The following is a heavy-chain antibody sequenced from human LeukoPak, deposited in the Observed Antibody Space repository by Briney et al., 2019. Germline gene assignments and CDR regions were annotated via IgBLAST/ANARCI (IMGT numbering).Heavy chain of an antibody. Sequence: GSSAKVSCKASGGTFSSYAISWVRQAPGQGLEWMGGIIPIFGTANYAQKFQGRVTITADESTSTAYMELSSLRSEDTAVYYCARGVGYCSSTSCYTYWGQGTLVTVSS. CDR1: GGTFSSYA. J-gene: IGHJ4*02. CDR2: IIPIFGTA. V-gene: IGHV1-69*01. D-gene: IGHD2-2*02. CDR3: ARGVGYCSSTSCYTY.